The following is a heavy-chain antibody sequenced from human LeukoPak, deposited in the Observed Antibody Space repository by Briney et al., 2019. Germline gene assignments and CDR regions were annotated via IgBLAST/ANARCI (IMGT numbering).Heavy chain of an antibody. V-gene: IGHV4-59*01. CDR3: ARAGTATAGDFDY. J-gene: IGHJ4*02. CDR1: GDSIRSYF. Sequence: SETLSLTCTVSGDSIRSYFWSWIRQPPGKGLEWIAYISYSGSTNYNPSLKSRVTISRDTSKNQFSLKLLSVTAADTAVFYCARAGTATAGDFDYWGQGTLVTVSS. CDR2: ISYSGST. D-gene: IGHD6-13*01.